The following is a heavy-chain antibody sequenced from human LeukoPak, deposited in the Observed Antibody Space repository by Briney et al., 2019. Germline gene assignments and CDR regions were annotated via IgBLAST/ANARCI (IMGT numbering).Heavy chain of an antibody. CDR3: ARDLTPLSQFYYYYYMDV. Sequence: GASVKVSCKASGYTFTSYYMHWVRQAPGQGLEWMGIINPSGGSTSHAQKFQGRVTMTRDMSTSTVYMELSSLRSEDTAVYYCARDLTPLSQFYYYYYMDVWGKGTTVTVSS. D-gene: IGHD2-2*01. J-gene: IGHJ6*03. CDR2: INPSGGST. CDR1: GYTFTSYY. V-gene: IGHV1-46*01.